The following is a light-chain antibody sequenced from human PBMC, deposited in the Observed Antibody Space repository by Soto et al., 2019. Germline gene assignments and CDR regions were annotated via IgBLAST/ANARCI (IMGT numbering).Light chain of an antibody. V-gene: IGKV1-39*01. CDR2: YAS. CDR3: QQTYISSATM. J-gene: IGKJ2*01. Sequence: DIQMTQSPSSLSASVGDKVTITCRASHSISPYLNWYQHKTGKAPKLLLYYASALQSGVPARFSGSGSGRDFTLNITRLQPEDFATYYCQQTYISSATMFGQGTRVEIK. CDR1: HSISPY.